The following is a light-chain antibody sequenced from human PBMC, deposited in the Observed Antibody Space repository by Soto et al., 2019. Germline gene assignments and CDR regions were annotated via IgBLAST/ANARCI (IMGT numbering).Light chain of an antibody. CDR3: AAWDDSLNGVV. J-gene: IGLJ2*01. V-gene: IGLV1-44*01. Sequence: QSVLTQAPSASGTPGQRVTISCSGSRSNIGSNTVNWYQQLPRTAPKLLIYSNNQRPSGVPDRFSGSKSGTSASLAISGLQSEDEADYYCAAWDDSLNGVVFGGGTKLTVL. CDR1: RSNIGSNT. CDR2: SNN.